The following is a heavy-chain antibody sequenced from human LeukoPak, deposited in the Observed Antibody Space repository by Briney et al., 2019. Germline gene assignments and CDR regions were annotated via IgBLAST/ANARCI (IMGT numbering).Heavy chain of an antibody. CDR2: INHSGST. CDR1: GGSFSGYY. V-gene: IGHV4-34*01. Sequence: KPSETLSLTCAVYGGSFSGYYWSWIRQPPGKGLEWIGEINHSGSTNYNPSLKSRVTISVDTSKNQFSLKLSSVTAADTAVYYCARGVVDTNGALHYYFDYWGQGTLVTVSS. J-gene: IGHJ4*02. CDR3: ARGVVDTNGALHYYFDY. D-gene: IGHD5-18*01.